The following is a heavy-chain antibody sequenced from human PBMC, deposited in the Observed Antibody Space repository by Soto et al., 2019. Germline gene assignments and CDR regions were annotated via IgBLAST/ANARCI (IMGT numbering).Heavy chain of an antibody. V-gene: IGHV3-30*18. J-gene: IGHJ4*02. CDR3: AKGGRQWLVTSAFSY. CDR2: VSHDGRNT. D-gene: IGHD6-19*01. Sequence: VQLVESGGGVVQPGRSLRLSCAASGFTFSDYAMHWVRQAPGKGLEWVAVVSHDGRNTHYADSVKGRFTISRDSSKKTGSLEMTSLRAEDTAVYYCAKGGRQWLVTSAFSYWGQGALVTVSS. CDR1: GFTFSDYA.